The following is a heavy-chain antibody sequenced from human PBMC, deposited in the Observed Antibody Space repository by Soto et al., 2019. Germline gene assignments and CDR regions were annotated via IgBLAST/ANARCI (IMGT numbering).Heavy chain of an antibody. J-gene: IGHJ4*02. CDR3: ARDARGDYLDY. V-gene: IGHV3-33*01. D-gene: IGHD4-17*01. CDR1: GFTFSSYG. CDR2: IWYDGSNK. Sequence: QVQLVEPGGGVVQPGRSLRLSCAASGFTFSSYGMHWVRQAPGKGLEWVAVIWYDGSNKYYADSVKGRFTISRDNSKNTLYLQMNSLRAEDTAVYYCARDARGDYLDYWGQGTLVTVSS.